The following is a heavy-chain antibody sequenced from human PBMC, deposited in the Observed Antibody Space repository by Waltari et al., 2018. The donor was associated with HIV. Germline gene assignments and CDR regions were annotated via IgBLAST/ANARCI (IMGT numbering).Heavy chain of an antibody. J-gene: IGHJ4*02. Sequence: EVQLVESGGGLVQPGGSLRLSCAASGFTFSSYWLHWFRQAPGKGLVWVSRINIDVSSTNYADSVKGGFTSSRDNAKNTVYLQMINLRAVGTALYYCASLYNYVWGSPPPFDYWGQGTLVTVSS. V-gene: IGHV3-74*01. D-gene: IGHD3-16*01. CDR2: INIDVSST. CDR3: ASLYNYVWGSPPPFDY. CDR1: GFTFSSYW.